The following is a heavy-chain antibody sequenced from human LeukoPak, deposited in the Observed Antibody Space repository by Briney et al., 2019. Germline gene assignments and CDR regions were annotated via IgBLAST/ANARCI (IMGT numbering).Heavy chain of an antibody. V-gene: IGHV3-9*01. D-gene: IGHD1-1*01. CDR2: ISWNSGSI. J-gene: IGHJ4*02. Sequence: TGGSLRLSCAASGFTFDDYAMHWVRQAPGKGLEWVSGISWNSGSIGYAGSVKGRFTISRDNAKNSLYLQMNSLRAEDTALYYCAKARGYNWNPFDYWGQGTLVTVSS. CDR1: GFTFDDYA. CDR3: AKARGYNWNPFDY.